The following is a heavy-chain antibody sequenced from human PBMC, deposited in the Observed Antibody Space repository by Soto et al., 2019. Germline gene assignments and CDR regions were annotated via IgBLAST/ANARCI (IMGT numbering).Heavy chain of an antibody. CDR2: IYHSGST. CDR3: ARVWDFRSAWVDY. J-gene: IGHJ4*02. D-gene: IGHD6-19*01. V-gene: IGHV4-4*02. Sequence: QVQLQESGPGLVKPSGTLSLTCAVSGGSISSTNWWSWVRQPPGKGLEWIGEIYHSGSTNYNPSLXXRXXISVDTSTTQSSLKLSSVPAADTAAYYCARVWDFRSAWVDYWGQGTLVTVSS. CDR1: GGSISSTNW.